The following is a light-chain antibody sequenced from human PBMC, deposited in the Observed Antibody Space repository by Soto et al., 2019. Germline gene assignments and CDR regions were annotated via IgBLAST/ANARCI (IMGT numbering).Light chain of an antibody. CDR1: QSVSSN. Sequence: ELVMTQSPATLSVSPGERATLSCRASQSVSSNLAWYQQKPGQAPRLLIYGTSTRATGIPARFSGSGSGTEFTLTISSLQSEDFAVYYCQQYYYWPLTFGGGTKVEIK. J-gene: IGKJ4*01. CDR2: GTS. V-gene: IGKV3D-15*01. CDR3: QQYYYWPLT.